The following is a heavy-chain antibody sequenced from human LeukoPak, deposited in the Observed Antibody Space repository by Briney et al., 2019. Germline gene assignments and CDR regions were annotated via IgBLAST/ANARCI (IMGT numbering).Heavy chain of an antibody. V-gene: IGHV1-2*02. CDR3: ARGGGRTSSAFDP. CDR1: GYTFTGNY. D-gene: IGHD2-2*01. CDR2: INPNSGDT. Sequence: ASVKVSCKASGYTFTGNYLHWVRQAPGQGLEWMGWINPNSGDTKYAQKFQGRVTMTRDTSVSTARMQLSRMRYDDTAVYYCARGGGRTSSAFDPWGQGTLVTVSP. J-gene: IGHJ5*02.